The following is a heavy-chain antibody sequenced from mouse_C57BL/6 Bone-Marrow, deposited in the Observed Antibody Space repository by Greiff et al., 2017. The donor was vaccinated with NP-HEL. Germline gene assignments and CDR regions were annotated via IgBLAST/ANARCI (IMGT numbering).Heavy chain of an antibody. J-gene: IGHJ3*01. Sequence: VQLQESGAELARPGASVKLSCKASGYTFTSYGISWVKQRTGQGLEWIGEIYPRSGNTYYNEKFKGKATLTADKSSSTAYMELRSLTSEDSAVYFCARPYYYGSSYSAWFAYWGQGTLVTVSA. CDR2: IYPRSGNT. V-gene: IGHV1-81*01. CDR3: ARPYYYGSSYSAWFAY. D-gene: IGHD1-1*01. CDR1: GYTFTSYG.